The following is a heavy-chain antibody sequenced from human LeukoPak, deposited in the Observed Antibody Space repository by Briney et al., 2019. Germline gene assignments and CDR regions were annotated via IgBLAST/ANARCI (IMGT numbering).Heavy chain of an antibody. V-gene: IGHV3-30-3*01. CDR3: ARGKAGRTEFGY. J-gene: IGHJ4*02. CDR1: GFTFSSYA. D-gene: IGHD2-8*02. Sequence: GGSLRLSCAASGFTFSSYAMHWVRQAPGKGLEWVAVISYDGSNKYYADSVKGRFTISRDNSKNTLYLQMNSLRAEDTAVYYCARGKAGRTEFGYWGQGTLVTVSS. CDR2: ISYDGSNK.